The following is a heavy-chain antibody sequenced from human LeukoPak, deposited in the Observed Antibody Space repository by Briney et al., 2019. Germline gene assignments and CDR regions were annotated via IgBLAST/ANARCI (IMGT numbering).Heavy chain of an antibody. CDR3: AREGIVDTAMVLGMDV. Sequence: ASVKVSCKASGHTFTGYYMHWVRQAPGQGLEWMGWINPNSGGTNCAQKFQGRVTMTRDTSISTAYMELSRLRSDDTAVYYCAREGIVDTAMVLGMDVWGQGTTVTVSS. CDR2: INPNSGGT. V-gene: IGHV1-2*02. D-gene: IGHD5-18*01. J-gene: IGHJ6*02. CDR1: GHTFTGYY.